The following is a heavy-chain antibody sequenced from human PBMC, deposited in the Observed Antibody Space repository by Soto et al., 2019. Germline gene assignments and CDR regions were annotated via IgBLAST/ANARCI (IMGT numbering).Heavy chain of an antibody. CDR3: AAGGTRWLHSPFDY. Sequence: QVQLLQSGAEVKKPGASVKVSCKVSGHTLTELSMHWVRQAPGRGLEWMGGFDPEDGETIFAQKFQGRITMTEDTSTDSTYIELTSLRSEDTAVYYCAAGGTRWLHSPFDYWGQGTLVTISP. J-gene: IGHJ4*02. CDR2: FDPEDGET. CDR1: GHTLTELS. D-gene: IGHD1-1*01. V-gene: IGHV1-24*01.